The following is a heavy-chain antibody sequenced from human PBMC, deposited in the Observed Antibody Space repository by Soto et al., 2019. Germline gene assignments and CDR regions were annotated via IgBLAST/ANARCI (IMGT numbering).Heavy chain of an antibody. Sequence: QVQLVQSETEVKKPGSAVRVSCKASGGTFNTYAMNWVQQAPGQGLEWMGGILPMIDRPRYAQKFQGRVKIAGAEQTSTADMVLSSLSSDDTAVYYCTISIGSGRVIGGFDYWGQGSLVTVSS. D-gene: IGHD3-16*02. V-gene: IGHV1-69*01. J-gene: IGHJ4*02. CDR3: TISIGSGRVIGGFDY. CDR2: ILPMIDRP. CDR1: GGTFNTYA.